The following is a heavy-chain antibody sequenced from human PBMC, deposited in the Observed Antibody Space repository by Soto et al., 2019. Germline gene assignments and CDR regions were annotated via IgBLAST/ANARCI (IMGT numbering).Heavy chain of an antibody. V-gene: IGHV4-39*07. CDR2: IYYSGST. D-gene: IGHD3-10*01. CDR1: GGSISSSSYY. CDR3: SREGDYYGSGSYYYYGMDV. J-gene: IGHJ6*02. Sequence: SETLSLTCTVSGGSISSSSYYWGWIRQPPGKGLEWIGSIYYSGSTYYNPSLKSRVTISVDTSKNQFSLKLSSVTAADTAVYYCSREGDYYGSGSYYYYGMDVWGQGTTVTVSS.